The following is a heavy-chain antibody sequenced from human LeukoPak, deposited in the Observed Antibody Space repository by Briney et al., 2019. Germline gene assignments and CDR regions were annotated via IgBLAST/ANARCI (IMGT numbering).Heavy chain of an antibody. Sequence: GASVKVSCKASGYTFTGYYMHWVRQAPGQGLEWMGWINPNTGGTNYAQKFQDRVTMTRDTSITTAYMELSRLTSDDTAVYYCARDGNWNYHWFDPWGQGTLVTVSS. V-gene: IGHV1-2*02. D-gene: IGHD1-7*01. CDR2: INPNTGGT. CDR1: GYTFTGYY. J-gene: IGHJ5*02. CDR3: ARDGNWNYHWFDP.